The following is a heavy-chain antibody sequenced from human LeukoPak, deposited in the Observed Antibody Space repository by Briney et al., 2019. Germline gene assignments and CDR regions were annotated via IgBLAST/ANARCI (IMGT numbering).Heavy chain of an antibody. Sequence: GGSLRLSCAASGFTVSSNYMSWVRQAPGKGLEWVSVIYSGGSTNYADSVKGRFTISRDNSKNTLYLQMNSLRAEDTAVYYCAGDLRYYYGSGSYLGHYYFDYWGQGTLVTVSS. CDR2: IYSGGST. V-gene: IGHV3-66*01. CDR1: GFTVSSNY. D-gene: IGHD3-10*01. J-gene: IGHJ4*02. CDR3: AGDLRYYYGSGSYLGHYYFDY.